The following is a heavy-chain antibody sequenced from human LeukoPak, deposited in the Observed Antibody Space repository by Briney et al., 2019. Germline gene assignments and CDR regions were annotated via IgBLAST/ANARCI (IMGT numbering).Heavy chain of an antibody. CDR3: ASDHRWPPNDSSGYFTY. CDR2: ISYYGSNK. D-gene: IGHD3-22*01. J-gene: IGHJ4*02. Sequence: GRSLTPSCAASGFTFSSYAMHWVRQAPRKGLQWVAVISYYGSNKYYADSVKGRFTISRDNSKNTLYLQMNTLRAEDTAVYYCASDHRWPPNDSSGYFTYSGQGTLVTVSS. V-gene: IGHV3-30*04. CDR1: GFTFSSYA.